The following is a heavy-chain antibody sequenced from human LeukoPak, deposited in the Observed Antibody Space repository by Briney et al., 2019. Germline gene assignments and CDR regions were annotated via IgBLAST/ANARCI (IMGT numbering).Heavy chain of an antibody. Sequence: ASVKVSCKASGYTYTTYGITWVRQAPGQGPEWMGWISAYNGDTNYAQKLQGRVTMATDTSTNTAYMELRSLRSDDTAVYYCARDKAVYYGSGLRLDYWGQGTLVTVSS. CDR3: ARDKAVYYGSGLRLDY. D-gene: IGHD3-10*01. V-gene: IGHV1-18*01. CDR2: ISAYNGDT. J-gene: IGHJ4*02. CDR1: GYTYTTYG.